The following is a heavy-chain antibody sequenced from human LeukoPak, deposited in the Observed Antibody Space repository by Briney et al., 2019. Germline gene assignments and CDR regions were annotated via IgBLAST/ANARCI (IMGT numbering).Heavy chain of an antibody. Sequence: GGSLRLSCAASGFTFSSFRMHWVRQAPGKGLVWVSRINSDGSSTSYADSVKGRFTISRDNAKNTLYLQMNSLKTEDTAVYYCTRHADLVDTAMGGMTDWGQGTLVTVSS. CDR2: INSDGSST. CDR1: GFTFSSFR. D-gene: IGHD5-18*01. V-gene: IGHV3-74*01. J-gene: IGHJ4*02. CDR3: TRHADLVDTAMGGMTD.